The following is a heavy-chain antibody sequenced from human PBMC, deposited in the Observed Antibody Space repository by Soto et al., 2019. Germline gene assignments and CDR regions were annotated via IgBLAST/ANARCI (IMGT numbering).Heavy chain of an antibody. CDR3: ARDGRDIVVVVAATAFDI. CDR2: ISAYNGNT. V-gene: IGHV1-18*01. D-gene: IGHD2-15*01. Sequence: QVQLVQSGAEVKKPGASVKVSCKASGYTFTSYGIIWVRQAPGQGLEWMGWISAYNGNTNYAQKLQGRVTMTTDTSTSTAYMELRSLRSDDTAVYYCARDGRDIVVVVAATAFDIWGQGTMVTVSS. J-gene: IGHJ3*02. CDR1: GYTFTSYG.